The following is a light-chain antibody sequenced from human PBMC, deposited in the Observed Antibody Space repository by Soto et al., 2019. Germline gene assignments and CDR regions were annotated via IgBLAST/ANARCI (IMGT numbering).Light chain of an antibody. V-gene: IGKV3-15*01. CDR3: LQHYSWPWT. CDR1: HSVSGY. Sequence: DIVRTQSPVTVSLFPVETVTLSCRASHSVSGYLDWFHQKPGQAPRLVLLRIFTRAIGVPARFSGSGSETEFTLTISGLQSEDSGVYYCLQHYSWPWTFGQGTKVDIK. J-gene: IGKJ1*01. CDR2: RIF.